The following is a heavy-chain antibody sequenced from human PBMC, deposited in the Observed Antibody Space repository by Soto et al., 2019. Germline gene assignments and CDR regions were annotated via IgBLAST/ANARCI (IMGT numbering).Heavy chain of an antibody. J-gene: IGHJ4*02. CDR3: TVGRELSSGWHRYFDY. D-gene: IGHD6-19*01. Sequence: ASVKVSCKVSGYTLTELSMHWLRQTPGRGLEWMGGFDPADGETIYAQKFQGRVTMTEDTSTDTAYMDLTSLRSEDTAVYYCTVGRELSSGWHRYFDYWGQGTLVTVS. CDR1: GYTLTELS. V-gene: IGHV1-24*01. CDR2: FDPADGET.